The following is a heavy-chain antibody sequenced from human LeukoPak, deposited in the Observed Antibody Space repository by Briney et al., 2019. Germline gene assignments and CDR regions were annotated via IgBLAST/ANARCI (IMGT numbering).Heavy chain of an antibody. J-gene: IGHJ4*02. V-gene: IGHV1-24*01. D-gene: IGHD6-25*01. CDR1: GYTLTELS. CDR2: FDPEDGET. CDR3: ATSPQSPYSSGLDY. Sequence: PKASVKVSCKVSGYTLTELSMHWVRQAPGKGLEWMGGFDPEDGETIYAQKFQGRVTMTEDTSTDTAYMELSSLRSEDTAVYYCATSPQSPYSSGLDYWSQGTLVTVSS.